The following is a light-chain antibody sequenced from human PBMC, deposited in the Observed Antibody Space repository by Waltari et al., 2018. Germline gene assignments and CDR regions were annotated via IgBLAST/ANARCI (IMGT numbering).Light chain of an antibody. CDR2: GAS. V-gene: IGKV3-15*01. J-gene: IGKJ4*01. CDR3: QQYNTWPLT. CDR1: QSVGSN. Sequence: EIVMTQSPATLSVSPGERATLSCRASQSVGSNLAWYQQKPDQAPRILIYGASTRATGIPARFSGSGSGTEFTLTISSLQSEDFAVYYCQQYNTWPLTFGGGTKVEVK.